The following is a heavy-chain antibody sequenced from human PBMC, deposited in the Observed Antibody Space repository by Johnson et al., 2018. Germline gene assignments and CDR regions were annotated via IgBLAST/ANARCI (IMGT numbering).Heavy chain of an antibody. Sequence: VQLVESGGGLVKPGGSLRLSCTASGFTINHYYMSWVRQAPGKGLACVSIIYTGGSTSYADSVKGRFTIARDNSKNTIFLQMNRRRPEDTAVSYCARGYGDYWGQGTLVTVSS. D-gene: IGHD5-12*01. J-gene: IGHJ4*02. V-gene: IGHV3-66*02. CDR2: IYTGGST. CDR1: GFTINHYY. CDR3: ARGYGDY.